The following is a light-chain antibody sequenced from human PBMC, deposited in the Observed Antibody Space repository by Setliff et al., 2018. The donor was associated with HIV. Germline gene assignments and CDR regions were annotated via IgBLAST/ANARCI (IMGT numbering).Light chain of an antibody. CDR3: TSYSSRSTPYV. CDR1: SSDVGGFNY. V-gene: IGLV2-14*01. CDR2: EVS. Sequence: SALTQPASVSGSPGQSITISCTGTSSDVGGFNYVSWYQHHPGKAPKLMIYEVSNRPSGVSNRFSGSKSGNTASLTISGLQAEDEADYYCTSYSSRSTPYVFGTGTKVT. J-gene: IGLJ1*01.